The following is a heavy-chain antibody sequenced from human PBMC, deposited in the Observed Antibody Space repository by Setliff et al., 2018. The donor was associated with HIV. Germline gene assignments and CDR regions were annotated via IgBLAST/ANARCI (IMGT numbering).Heavy chain of an antibody. Sequence: PSETLSLTCAVSGGLFTGYYWSWIRQPPGKGLEWIGEINHRGSTNHNPSLKSRVTISVDTSKNQFSLKLSAVTAADTAVYYCARGVGGDEVVPDYFDYWGQGTLVTVSS. CDR2: INHRGST. CDR3: ARGVGGDEVVPDYFDY. D-gene: IGHD3-16*01. CDR1: GGLFTGYY. J-gene: IGHJ4*02. V-gene: IGHV4-34*01.